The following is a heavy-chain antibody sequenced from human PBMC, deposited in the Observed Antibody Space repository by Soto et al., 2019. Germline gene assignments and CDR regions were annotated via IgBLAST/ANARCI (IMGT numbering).Heavy chain of an antibody. CDR2: IYHSGST. CDR3: ASSQQLPHKYNWFDP. J-gene: IGHJ5*02. CDR1: GGSISSGGYS. V-gene: IGHV4-30-2*01. D-gene: IGHD6-13*01. Sequence: SETLSLTCAVSGGSISSGGYSWSWVRQPPGKGLEWIGYIYHSGSTYYNPSLKSRVTISVDRSKNQFSLKLSSVTAADTAVYYCASSQQLPHKYNWFDPWGQGTLVTVSS.